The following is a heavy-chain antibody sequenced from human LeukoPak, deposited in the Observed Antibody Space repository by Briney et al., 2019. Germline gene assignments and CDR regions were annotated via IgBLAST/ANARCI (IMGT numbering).Heavy chain of an antibody. Sequence: PGGSLRLSCAASGFTFSSYAMSWVRQAPGKGLEWVSAISGSGGSTYYADSVKGRFTISRDNSKNTLYLQMNSLRAEDTAVYYCAKGVTLYCSSTSCPPLELFDYWGQGTLATVSS. J-gene: IGHJ4*02. CDR3: AKGVTLYCSSTSCPPLELFDY. V-gene: IGHV3-23*01. CDR1: GFTFSSYA. D-gene: IGHD2-2*01. CDR2: ISGSGGST.